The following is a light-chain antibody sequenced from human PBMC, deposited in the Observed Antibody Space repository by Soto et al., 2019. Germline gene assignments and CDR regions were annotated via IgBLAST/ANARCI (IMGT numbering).Light chain of an antibody. CDR1: QSVGSY. CDR3: HQRSNWPLT. V-gene: IGKV3-11*01. J-gene: IGKJ3*01. CDR2: DTS. Sequence: EVVLTQSPATLSLSPGERATLSCRATQSVGSYLAWYQQKPGQAPRLLIYDTSNRATGIPARFSGSGSGTAFTLTISSLEPEDFAVYYCHQRSNWPLTFGPGTRVDAK.